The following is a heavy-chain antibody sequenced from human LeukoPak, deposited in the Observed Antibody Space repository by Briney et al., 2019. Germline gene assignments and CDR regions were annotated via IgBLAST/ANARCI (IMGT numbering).Heavy chain of an antibody. Sequence: GGSLRLSCSASGFTFSSYAMHWVRQAPGKGLEYVSAISSNGGSTYYADSVKGRFTISRDNSKNTLYLQMSSLRAEDTAVYYCAKLRVGSYLIPHGGYYYGMDVWGQGTTVTVSS. CDR3: AKLRVGSYLIPHGGYYYGMDV. CDR2: ISSNGGST. D-gene: IGHD1-26*01. CDR1: GFTFSSYA. J-gene: IGHJ6*02. V-gene: IGHV3-64D*06.